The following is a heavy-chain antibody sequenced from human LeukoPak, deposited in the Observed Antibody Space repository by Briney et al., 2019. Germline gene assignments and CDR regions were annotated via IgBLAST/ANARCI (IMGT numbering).Heavy chain of an antibody. J-gene: IGHJ4*02. D-gene: IGHD3-22*01. CDR2: INWNGGST. V-gene: IGHV3-20*04. Sequence: GGSLRLSCAASGFTFDVYGMSWVRQAPGKGLEWVSGINWNGGSTGYADSVKGRFTISRDNAKNSLYLQMNSLRAEDTALYYCARDPKRGYYDSTAFDYWGQGTLVTVSS. CDR1: GFTFDVYG. CDR3: ARDPKRGYYDSTAFDY.